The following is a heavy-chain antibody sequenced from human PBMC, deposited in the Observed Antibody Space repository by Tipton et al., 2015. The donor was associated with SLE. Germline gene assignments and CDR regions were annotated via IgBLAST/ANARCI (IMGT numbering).Heavy chain of an antibody. CDR1: GGSISSHY. CDR2: INHSGST. J-gene: IGHJ4*02. V-gene: IGHV4-34*01. CDR3: ARANYYDSSGYLDY. D-gene: IGHD3-22*01. Sequence: GLVKPSETLSLTCTVSGGSISSHYWSWIRQPPGKGLEWIGEINHSGSTNYNPSLKSRVTISVDTSKNQFSLRLSSVTAADTAVYYCARANYYDSSGYLDYWGQGTLVTVSS.